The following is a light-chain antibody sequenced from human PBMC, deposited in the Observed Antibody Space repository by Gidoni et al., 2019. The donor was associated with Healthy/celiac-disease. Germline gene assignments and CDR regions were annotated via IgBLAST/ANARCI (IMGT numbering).Light chain of an antibody. V-gene: IGKV3-15*01. J-gene: IGKJ5*01. CDR2: GAS. CDR3: QQYNNWPPIT. CDR1: QSVSSN. Sequence: EIVMTQSPATLSVSPGERATVACRASQSVSSNLAWYQQKHGQAPRLLIYGASTSATGLPARFSGRWSGTEFTLTISSLQSEDFAVYYCQQYNNWPPITFGQGTRLEIK.